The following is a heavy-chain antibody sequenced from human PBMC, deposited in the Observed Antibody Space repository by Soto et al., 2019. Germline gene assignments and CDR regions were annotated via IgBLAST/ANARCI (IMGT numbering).Heavy chain of an antibody. Sequence: GGSLRLSCAASGFKFSNYAMSWVRQAPGKGLEWVSLISATGGGTYYADSVKGRFTISRDNSHNTLYLQVHSLTAEDTAGYYCAKDRRAGGNSAIYFDFWGQGAQVTVSS. D-gene: IGHD3-16*01. CDR3: AKDRRAGGNSAIYFDF. J-gene: IGHJ4*02. CDR1: GFKFSNYA. V-gene: IGHV3-23*01. CDR2: ISATGGGT.